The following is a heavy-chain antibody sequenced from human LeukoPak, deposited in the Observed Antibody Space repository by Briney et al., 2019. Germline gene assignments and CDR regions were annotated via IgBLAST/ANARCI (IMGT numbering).Heavy chain of an antibody. J-gene: IGHJ3*02. CDR2: IRRSSDAI. Sequence: PGGSLRLSCVASGFTFSLYSMTWVRQAPGKGLEWLSYIRRSSDAINYADSVKGRFTVSRDNAKNSLYLQMNSLRAEDTAVYYCARVRGYYDSSDAFDIWGQGTMVTVSS. D-gene: IGHD3-22*01. CDR1: GFTFSLYS. CDR3: ARVRGYYDSSDAFDI. V-gene: IGHV3-48*04.